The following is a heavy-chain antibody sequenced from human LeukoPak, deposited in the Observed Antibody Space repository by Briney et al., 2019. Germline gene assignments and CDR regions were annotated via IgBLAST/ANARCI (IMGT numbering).Heavy chain of an antibody. D-gene: IGHD3-10*01. CDR3: AKEALWFGFDY. J-gene: IGHJ4*02. Sequence: PGGSLRLSCAASGFSLSSHWMSWIRQAPGKGLEWVADIKGDGSDKLYVDSVKGRFTISRDNSKNTLYLQMNSLRAEDTAVYYCAKEALWFGFDYWGQGTLATVSS. V-gene: IGHV3-7*01. CDR2: IKGDGSDK. CDR1: GFSLSSHW.